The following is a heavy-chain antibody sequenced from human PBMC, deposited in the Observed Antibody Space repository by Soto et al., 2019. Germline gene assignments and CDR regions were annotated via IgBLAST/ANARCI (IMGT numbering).Heavy chain of an antibody. CDR1: GFNFNNYW. J-gene: IGHJ4*02. Sequence: EVQMVESGGGLVQPGGSLRLSCAASGFNFNNYWMSWVRQAPGKGLEWVANIKQDGSEKYYVDSVKGRFTISRDNAKNSLYLQMNSLSAADTAVSYCARDSVWYFDYWGLGTLVTVSS. V-gene: IGHV3-7*03. D-gene: IGHD2-21*01. CDR3: ARDSVWYFDY. CDR2: IKQDGSEK.